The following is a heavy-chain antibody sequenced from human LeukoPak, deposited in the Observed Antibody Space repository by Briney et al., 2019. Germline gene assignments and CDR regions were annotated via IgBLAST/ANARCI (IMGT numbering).Heavy chain of an antibody. CDR1: GGSISSYY. D-gene: IGHD3-3*01. V-gene: IGHV4-59*01. CDR2: IYYSGST. Sequence: SETLSLTCTVSGGSISSYYWSWIRQPPGKGLEWIGYIYYSGSTNYDPSLKSRVTISVDTSKNQFSLKLSSVTAADTAVYYCARDRARDFWRGYPWTYYYGMDVWGQGTTVTVSS. J-gene: IGHJ6*02. CDR3: ARDRARDFWRGYPWTYYYGMDV.